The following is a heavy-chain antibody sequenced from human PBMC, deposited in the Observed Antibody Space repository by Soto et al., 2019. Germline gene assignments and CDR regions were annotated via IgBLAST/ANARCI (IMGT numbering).Heavy chain of an antibody. D-gene: IGHD1-1*01. CDR2: IYWDDDK. CDR3: AQRTVTTFNY. J-gene: IGHJ4*02. V-gene: IGHV2-5*02. Sequence: QITLKESGPPLVKPTQTLTLTCTFSGFSLSTSGVGVGWFRQPPGKALEWLALIYWDDDKRYSPSLKSRLTITKDTSKRQVVLTMTNMDPVDTATYCCAQRTVTTFNYWRQGTLVTVSS. CDR1: GFSLSTSGVG.